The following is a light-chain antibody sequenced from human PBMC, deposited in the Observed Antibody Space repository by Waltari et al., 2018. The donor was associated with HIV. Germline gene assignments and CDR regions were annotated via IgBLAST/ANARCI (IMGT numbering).Light chain of an antibody. Sequence: QSVLTQPPSASGTPGQRITISCSGSSSNIDFDLVYWYQQFPGTAPKLLIYRNNQRLSWVPDRFSGSKSGTSSSLTISGLRSEDEADYYCAAWHDSLGGRVVFGGGTRLTVL. CDR3: AAWHDSLGGRVV. CDR2: RNN. CDR1: SSNIDFDL. V-gene: IGLV1-47*01. J-gene: IGLJ2*01.